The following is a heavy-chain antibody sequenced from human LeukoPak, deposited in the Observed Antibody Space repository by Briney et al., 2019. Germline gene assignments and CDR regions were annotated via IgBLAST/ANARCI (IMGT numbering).Heavy chain of an antibody. CDR3: ARAPITSPFYFDY. CDR1: GFAFDEHG. J-gene: IGHJ4*02. Sequence: PGGSLRLSCTASGFAFDEHGMSWVRQVPGKGLEWVSGINCSGGSTGYADPLRGRFTIPRDNAKNSLYLQMDSLRAEDTALYYCARAPITSPFYFDYWGQGTLVTVSS. CDR2: INCSGGST. D-gene: IGHD2-2*01. V-gene: IGHV3-20*04.